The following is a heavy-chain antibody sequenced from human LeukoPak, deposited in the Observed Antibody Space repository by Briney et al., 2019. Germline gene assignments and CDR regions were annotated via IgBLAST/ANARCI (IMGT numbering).Heavy chain of an antibody. J-gene: IGHJ4*02. V-gene: IGHV4-59*01. Sequence: TASETLSLTRTVSGGPISSYYWSWIRPPPGKGLECMGNIYYRGSTNYTPTLKSRFTISVDTSKTQFSLKLSSVTAADTAVYYCARDPAAHGPFDYWGQGTLVTVSS. CDR3: ARDPAAHGPFDY. D-gene: IGHD6-13*01. CDR2: IYYRGST. CDR1: GGPISSYY.